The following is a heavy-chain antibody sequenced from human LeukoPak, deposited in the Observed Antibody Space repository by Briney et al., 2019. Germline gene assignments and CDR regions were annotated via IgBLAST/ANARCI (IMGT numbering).Heavy chain of an antibody. D-gene: IGHD3-10*01. CDR3: ARDSYFGSGSYYRYTFDY. CDR2: IYSGGTT. J-gene: IGHJ4*02. CDR1: GFTFSNAW. V-gene: IGHV3-53*01. Sequence: GGSLRLSCAASGFTFSNAWMSWVRQAPGKGLESVSVIYSGGTTYYADSVKGRFTISRDNSKNTLYLQMNSLRAEDTAVYYCARDSYFGSGSYYRYTFDYWGQGTLVTVSS.